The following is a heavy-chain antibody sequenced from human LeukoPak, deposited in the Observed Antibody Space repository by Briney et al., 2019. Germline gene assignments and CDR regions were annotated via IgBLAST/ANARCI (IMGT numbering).Heavy chain of an antibody. CDR1: GYTFTGYY. V-gene: IGHV1-2*02. D-gene: IGHD3-10*01. CDR2: INTNSGGT. Sequence: ASVKVSCKSSGYTFTGYYMHWVRQAPGQGLEWMGCINTNSGGTNYAQKFQGRVTMTSDTSISTAYMELSRLRSDDPAVYYCARVLIYYYGSGSYRNYYFDYWGQGTLVTVS. J-gene: IGHJ4*02. CDR3: ARVLIYYYGSGSYRNYYFDY.